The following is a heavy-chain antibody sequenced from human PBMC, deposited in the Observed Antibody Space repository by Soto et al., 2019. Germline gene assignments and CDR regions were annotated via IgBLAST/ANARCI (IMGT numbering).Heavy chain of an antibody. CDR3: ASWDYDVLTGYSYDD. Sequence: QVHLVQSGAEVKNPGSSVKVSCKASGGTFNNYGMGWVRQAPGQGLEWMGGIILIIGRTNYAQKFQGRLTLTADASRSTAYMELRSLRSDDTAVYYCASWDYDVLTGYSYDDWGQGTLVTVSS. J-gene: IGHJ4*02. CDR2: IILIIGRT. CDR1: GGTFNNYG. V-gene: IGHV1-69*01. D-gene: IGHD3-9*01.